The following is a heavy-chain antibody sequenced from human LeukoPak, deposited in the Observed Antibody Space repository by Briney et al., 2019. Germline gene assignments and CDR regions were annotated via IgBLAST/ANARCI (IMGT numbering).Heavy chain of an antibody. J-gene: IGHJ4*02. CDR1: GYTFSGYY. Sequence: ASVKVSCKASGYTFSGYYMHWLRQAPGQGLEWMGWINPNSGGTNYAQKFQGRVTMTRDTSISTAYMELSRLRSDDTAVYYCARGRNYYDSSGYYYWGQGTLVTVSS. CDR2: INPNSGGT. D-gene: IGHD3-22*01. CDR3: ARGRNYYDSSGYYY. V-gene: IGHV1-2*02.